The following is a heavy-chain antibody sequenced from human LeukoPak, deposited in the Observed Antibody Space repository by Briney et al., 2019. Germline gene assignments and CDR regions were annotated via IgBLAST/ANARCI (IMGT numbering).Heavy chain of an antibody. D-gene: IGHD3-16*02. V-gene: IGHV3-21*01. CDR3: ARASLYDYVWGSYRYHHFDY. J-gene: IGHJ4*02. CDR2: ISSSSSYI. Sequence: GGSLRLSCAASGFTFSSYTMTWVRQAPGEGLEWVSSISSSSSYIYFADSVKGRFTISRDNAKNSLYLQMNSLRAEDTAVYYCARASLYDYVWGSYRYHHFDYWGQGAQVTVSS. CDR1: GFTFSSYT.